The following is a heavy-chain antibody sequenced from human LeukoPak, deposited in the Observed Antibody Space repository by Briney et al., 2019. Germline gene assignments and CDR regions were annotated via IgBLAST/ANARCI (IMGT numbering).Heavy chain of an antibody. CDR1: GFIFRNYA. Sequence: GGSPRLSCAASGFIFRNYAMSRVRQAPGKGLEWVSAISGSGDTTYYADSVKGRFTISRDNSKNTLSVQMNSLRAEDTAVYYCATNKGDVRGRGTTVTVSS. J-gene: IGHJ6*04. D-gene: IGHD1/OR15-1a*01. V-gene: IGHV3-23*01. CDR2: ISGSGDTT. CDR3: ATNKGDV.